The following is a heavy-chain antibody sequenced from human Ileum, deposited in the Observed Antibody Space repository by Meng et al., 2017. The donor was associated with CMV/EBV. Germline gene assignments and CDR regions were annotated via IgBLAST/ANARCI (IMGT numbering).Heavy chain of an antibody. Sequence: GGSLRLSCVASGFTFSRYAMTWVRQAPGKGLEWVSTISGSGGTTYSADSVKGRFTISRDNSKNTLFLQMNSLRAEDTAVYYCARDPGVDFWGQGTLVTVSS. J-gene: IGHJ4*02. CDR2: ISGSGGTT. CDR3: ARDPGVDF. D-gene: IGHD3-3*01. V-gene: IGHV3-23*01. CDR1: GFTFSRYA.